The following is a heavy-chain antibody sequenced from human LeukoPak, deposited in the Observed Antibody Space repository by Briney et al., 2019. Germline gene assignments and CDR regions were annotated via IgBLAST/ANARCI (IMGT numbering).Heavy chain of an antibody. CDR3: ARIHFQFYYMDV. V-gene: IGHV4-38-2*02. D-gene: IGHD2/OR15-2a*01. Sequence: SETLSLTCTVSGYSISSGYYWGWIRQPPGKGLEWIGHIHQRGSTYYNPSLTSRVTISVDRPKNQVSLKLIAMTAADTAVYYCARIHFQFYYMDVWGKGTTVTVSS. CDR1: GYSISSGYY. J-gene: IGHJ6*03. CDR2: IHQRGST.